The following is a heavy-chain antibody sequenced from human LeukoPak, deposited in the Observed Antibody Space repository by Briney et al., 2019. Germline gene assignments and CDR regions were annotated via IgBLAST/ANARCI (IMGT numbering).Heavy chain of an antibody. CDR3: ARGDLWFPLDY. Sequence: GGSLRLSCAASGFTFSSYAMHWVRQAPGKGLEYVSAISSNGGSTYYANSVKGRFTISRDNSKNTLYLQMGSLRAEDMAVYYCARGDLWFPLDYWGQGTLVTVSS. V-gene: IGHV3-64*01. CDR1: GFTFSSYA. CDR2: ISSNGGST. J-gene: IGHJ4*02. D-gene: IGHD3-10*01.